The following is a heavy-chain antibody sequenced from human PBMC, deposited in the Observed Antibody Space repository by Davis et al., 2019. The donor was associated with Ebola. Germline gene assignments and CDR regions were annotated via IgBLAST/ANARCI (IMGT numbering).Heavy chain of an antibody. CDR3: ARRGIKYSSSSNYYYYGMDV. Sequence: TSYSPSFQGHVTISADKSISTAYLQWSSLKASDTAMYYCARRGIKYSSSSNYYYYGMDVWGQGTTVTVSS. D-gene: IGHD6-6*01. J-gene: IGHJ6*02. V-gene: IGHV5-10-1*01. CDR2: T.